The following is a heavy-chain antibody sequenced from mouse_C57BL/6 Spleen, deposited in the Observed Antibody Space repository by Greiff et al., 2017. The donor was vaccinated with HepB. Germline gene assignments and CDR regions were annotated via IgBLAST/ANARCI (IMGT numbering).Heavy chain of an antibody. CDR1: GFSLSTFGMG. CDR3: ARMDRNYYYYAMDY. D-gene: IGHD1-1*02. J-gene: IGHJ4*01. V-gene: IGHV8-8*01. Sequence: QVTLKESGPGILQPSQTLSLTCSFSGFSLSTFGMGVGWIRQPSGKGLEWLAHIWWDDDKYYNPALKSRLTISKDTSKNQVFLKIANVDTADTATYYCARMDRNYYYYAMDYWDQGTSVTVSS. CDR2: IWWDDDK.